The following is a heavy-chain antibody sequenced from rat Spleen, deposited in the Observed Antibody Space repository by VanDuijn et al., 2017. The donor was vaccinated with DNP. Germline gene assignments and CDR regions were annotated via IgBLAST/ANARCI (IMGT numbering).Heavy chain of an antibody. CDR1: GFTFSDYA. CDR3: ASLNNYNWFAY. D-gene: IGHD1-10*01. J-gene: IGHJ3*01. CDR2: ISYDGIRT. Sequence: EVQLVESGGGLVQPGRSLKLSCAASGFTFSDYAMAWARQAPKKGLEWVATISYDGIRTYYRDSVRGRFTISRDDAKSTLYLQMDSLRSGDTATYYCASLNNYNWFAYWGQGTLVTVSS. V-gene: IGHV5-7*01.